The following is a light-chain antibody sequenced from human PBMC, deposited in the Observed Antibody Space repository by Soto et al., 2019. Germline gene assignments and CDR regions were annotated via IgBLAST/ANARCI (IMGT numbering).Light chain of an antibody. CDR2: GAS. CDR3: QHYNSYSEA. Sequence: EIVMTQSPATLSVSPGERATLSCRASPSVSSNLAWYQPKPWEAPRILIYGASTRATGIPARFSGSGSGTEFTLTISRLQSEDFASYECQHYNSYSEAFGQGTPVEIK. V-gene: IGKV3-15*01. CDR1: PSVSSN. J-gene: IGKJ1*01.